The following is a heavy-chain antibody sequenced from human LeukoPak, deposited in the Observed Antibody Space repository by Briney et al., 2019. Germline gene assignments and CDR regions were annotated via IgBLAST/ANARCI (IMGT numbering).Heavy chain of an antibody. D-gene: IGHD2-21*01. CDR1: GFTFDDYA. Sequence: GGSLRLSCAASGFTFDDYAMHGVRQAPGKGLEWVSGISWNSGSIGYADSVKGRFTISRDNAKDSLYLQMNSLRAEDTAVYYCAKGDDYGDYWGQGTLVTVSS. CDR3: AKGDDYGDY. CDR2: ISWNSGSI. J-gene: IGHJ4*02. V-gene: IGHV3-9*01.